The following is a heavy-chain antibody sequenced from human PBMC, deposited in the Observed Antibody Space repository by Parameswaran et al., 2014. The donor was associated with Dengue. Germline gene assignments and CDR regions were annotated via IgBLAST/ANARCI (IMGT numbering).Heavy chain of an antibody. J-gene: IGHJ4*02. Sequence: WIRRPPGKGLEWVTLISYDGTNKDYADSVKGRFTISRDNSKNTVYLEINNVRPEDTAVYYCARESTRAYWGQGILVTVSS. CDR2: ISYDGTNK. CDR3: ARESTRAY. V-gene: IGHV3-30*03.